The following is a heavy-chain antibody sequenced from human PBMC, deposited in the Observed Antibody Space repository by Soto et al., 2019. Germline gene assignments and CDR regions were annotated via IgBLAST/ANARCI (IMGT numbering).Heavy chain of an antibody. CDR1: GFTFSTSV. V-gene: IGHV3-30*18. CDR3: AQDRVRIEGADSFDH. Sequence: GGSLRLSCVASGFTFSTSVMHWVRQPPGKGLEWVALISNDGDEKYYGDSVEGRFSISRDNSKNTLYLQMSSLRAEDTAVYFCAQDRVRIEGADSFDHWGQGTLVTVSS. CDR2: ISNDGDEK. J-gene: IGHJ4*02. D-gene: IGHD1-26*01.